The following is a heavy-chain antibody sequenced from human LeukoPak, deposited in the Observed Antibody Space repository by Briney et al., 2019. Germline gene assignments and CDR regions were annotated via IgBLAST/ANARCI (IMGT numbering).Heavy chain of an antibody. CDR3: ARGRTSTMIVVVNTLLGY. V-gene: IGHV3-21*01. CDR2: ISSSSSYI. J-gene: IGHJ4*02. CDR1: GFTFSSYS. Sequence: GGSLRLSCAASGFTFSSYSMNWVRQAPGKGLEWVSSISSSSSYIYYADSVKGRFTISRDNAKNSLYLQMNSLRAEDTAVYYCARGRTSTMIVVVNTLLGYWGQGTLVTVSS. D-gene: IGHD3-22*01.